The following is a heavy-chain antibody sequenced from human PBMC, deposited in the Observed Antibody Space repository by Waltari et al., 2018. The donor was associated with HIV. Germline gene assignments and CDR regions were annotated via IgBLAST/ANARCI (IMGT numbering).Heavy chain of an antibody. CDR3: VKERGPFNGFDI. CDR1: GFPFSSYG. D-gene: IGHD3-16*01. Sequence: QVYLMASGGGVVQPGGSLKLSCAASGFPFSSYGMHWVRQAPGKGLEGVAVIWSDGYNKFYADSVRGRFTFSRDNSKYTLSLQMNSLRAEDTALYYCVKERGPFNGFDIWGQGTMVTVSS. J-gene: IGHJ3*02. V-gene: IGHV3-33*06. CDR2: IWSDGYNK.